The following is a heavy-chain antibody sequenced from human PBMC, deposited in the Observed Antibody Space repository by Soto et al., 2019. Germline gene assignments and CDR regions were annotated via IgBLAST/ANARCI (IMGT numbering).Heavy chain of an antibody. J-gene: IGHJ6*03. CDR2: IGTAGDT. CDR3: ARGFGVFIGPYLDV. CDR1: GFTFSSYD. Sequence: EVQLVESGGGLVQPGGSLRLSCAASGFTFSSYDMHWVRQATGKGLEWVSAIGTAGDTYYPGSVKGRFTISRENAKNSLYLQMNSLRAGDTAVYYCARGFGVFIGPYLDVWGKGTTVTVSS. V-gene: IGHV3-13*01. D-gene: IGHD3-3*01.